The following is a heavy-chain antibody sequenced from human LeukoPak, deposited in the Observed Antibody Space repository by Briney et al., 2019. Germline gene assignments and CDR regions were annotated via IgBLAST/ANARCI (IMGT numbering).Heavy chain of an antibody. CDR3: ARLVRFSLDYFDY. J-gene: IGHJ4*02. CDR1: GGSISSYY. CDR2: IYYSGST. V-gene: IGHV4-59*01. Sequence: PSETLSLTCTVSGGSISSYYWSWIRQPPGKGLEWIGYIYYSGSTNYNPSLKSRVTISVDTSKNQFSLNLSSVAAADTAVYYWARLVRFSLDYFDYWGQGTLVTVSS. D-gene: IGHD3-16*02.